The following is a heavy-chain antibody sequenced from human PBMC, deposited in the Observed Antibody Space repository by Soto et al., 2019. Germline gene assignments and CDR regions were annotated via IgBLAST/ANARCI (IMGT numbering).Heavy chain of an antibody. V-gene: IGHV1-69*12. CDR2: IIPFFGTA. CDR3: GRVADSRGYYYYFDY. CDR1: GGTFGRNA. Sequence: QAQLVQSGAEVKKPGSSVKVSCKTSGGTFGRNAISWVRQAPGQGLEWMGGIIPFFGTANYAQKFQDRVTIVADESTYTAYKELSSLTSEDTDIYFFGRVADSRGYYYYFDYWGQGTVVIMSS. D-gene: IGHD3-22*01. J-gene: IGHJ4*02.